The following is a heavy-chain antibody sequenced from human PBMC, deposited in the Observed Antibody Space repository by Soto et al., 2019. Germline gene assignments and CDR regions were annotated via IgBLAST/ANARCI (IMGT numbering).Heavy chain of an antibody. CDR3: ARDTSGYYRFDY. CDR2: IHHSGST. J-gene: IGHJ4*01. D-gene: IGHD3-22*01. CDR1: GGSITSGGYY. Sequence: SETLSLTCTVSGGSITSGGYYWSWVRQHAGEGLEWIGYIHHSGSTRYIPSLKSRVSISVDTSKNQFSLKVTSVTAADAAIYFCARDTSGYYRFDYWGRGILVTVSS. V-gene: IGHV4-31*03.